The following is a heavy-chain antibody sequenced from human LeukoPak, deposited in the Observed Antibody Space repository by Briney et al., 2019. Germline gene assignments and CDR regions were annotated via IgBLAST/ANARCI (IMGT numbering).Heavy chain of an antibody. V-gene: IGHV1-18*01. CDR3: ARGSAIVLVPGWGAFDI. Sequence: ASVNVTCKASRYTFTNYGISWVRQAPGQGLEGMGWSSAYNGNTNYPQRLQGRVTMTTDTSTSTAYLELRSLRSDDTAVYYCARGSAIVLVPGWGAFDIWGQGTMVTVSS. CDR2: SSAYNGNT. D-gene: IGHD2-2*01. CDR1: RYTFTNYG. J-gene: IGHJ3*02.